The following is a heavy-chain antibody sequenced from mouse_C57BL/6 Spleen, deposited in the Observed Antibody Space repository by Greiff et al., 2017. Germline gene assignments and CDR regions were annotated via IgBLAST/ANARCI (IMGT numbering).Heavy chain of an antibody. CDR1: GFTFSSYT. J-gene: IGHJ2*01. CDR2: ISGGGGNT. V-gene: IGHV5-9*01. D-gene: IGHD2-3*01. Sequence: EVKLVESGGGLVKPGGSLKLSCAASGFTFSSYTMSWVRQTPEKRLEWVATISGGGGNTYYPDSVQGRFTISRDNAKNTLYLQMSSLRSEDTALYYCARQRMVTPYYFDYWGQGTTLTVSS. CDR3: ARQRMVTPYYFDY.